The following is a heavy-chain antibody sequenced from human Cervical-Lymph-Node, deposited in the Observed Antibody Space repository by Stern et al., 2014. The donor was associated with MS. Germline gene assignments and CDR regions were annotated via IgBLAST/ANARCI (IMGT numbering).Heavy chain of an antibody. CDR2: IFPGGSDI. Sequence: EVQLVESGPEVKRPGESLKISCQASGYTFTSYWIGWVRQLPGKGLEWIAIIFPGGSDIRSSPSFQGQVTISADKSSSPPYLQWNNLKASDTAIYYCARQRYFDYWGQGTLVTVSS. J-gene: IGHJ4*02. CDR3: ARQRYFDY. V-gene: IGHV5-51*01. CDR1: GYTFTSYW.